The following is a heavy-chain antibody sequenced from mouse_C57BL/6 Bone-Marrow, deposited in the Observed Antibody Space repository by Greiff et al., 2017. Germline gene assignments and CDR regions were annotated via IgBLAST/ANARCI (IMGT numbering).Heavy chain of an antibody. V-gene: IGHV1-15*01. J-gene: IGHJ1*03. CDR2: IDPETGGT. CDR3: TREVILITTVVANWYFDV. CDR1: GYTFTDYE. Sequence: QVQLQQSGAELVRPGASVTLSCKASGYTFTDYEMHWVKQTPVHGLEWIGAIDPETGGTAYNQKFKGKAILTADKSSSTAYMELRSLTSEDSAVYYCTREVILITTVVANWYFDVWGTGTTVTVSS. D-gene: IGHD1-1*01.